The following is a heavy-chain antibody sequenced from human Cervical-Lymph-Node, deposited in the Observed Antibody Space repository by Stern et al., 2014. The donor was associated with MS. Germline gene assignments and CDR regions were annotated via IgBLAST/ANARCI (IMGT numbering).Heavy chain of an antibody. D-gene: IGHD4-17*01. V-gene: IGHV1-69*04. CDR2: IIPILGLA. CDR3: ARGIVTNRPASTLHNLFDP. CDR1: GGKLSSSFA. J-gene: IGHJ5*02. Sequence: QVQLVQSGAEVKKPGSSVNVSCKPSGGKLSSSFAVSWVRQAPGQGLEWMGRIIPILGLANYAQKFQTRLTITADKSTSTVYMELSSLTSEDTALYYCARGIVTNRPASTLHNLFDPWGQGTLVTVSS.